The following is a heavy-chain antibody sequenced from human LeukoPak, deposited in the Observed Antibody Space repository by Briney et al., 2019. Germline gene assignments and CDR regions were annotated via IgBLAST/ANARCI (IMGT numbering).Heavy chain of an antibody. CDR3: ARDCGVLSGSCD. J-gene: IGHJ4*02. D-gene: IGHD1-26*01. CDR1: GGSISSSSYY. V-gene: IGHV4-39*07. CDR2: IYHSGST. Sequence: PSETLSLTCTVSGGSISSSSYYWGWIRQPPGKGLEWIGSIYHSGSTYYNPSLKSRVTISVDTSKNQFSLKLSSVTAADTAVYYCARDCGVLSGSCDWGQGTLVTVSS.